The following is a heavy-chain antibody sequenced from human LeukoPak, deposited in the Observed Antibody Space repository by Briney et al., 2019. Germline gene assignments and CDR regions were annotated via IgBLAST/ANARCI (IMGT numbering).Heavy chain of an antibody. D-gene: IGHD3-10*01. CDR2: IRSKAYGGTT. CDR3: TRGGWFGELGDFDY. Sequence: GGSLRLSCTASGFTFGDYAMSWIRQAPGKGLEWVGFIRSKAYGGTTEYAASVKGRFTISRDDSKSIAYLQMNSLKTEDTAVYYCTRGGWFGELGDFDYWGQGTLVTVSS. V-gene: IGHV3-49*03. J-gene: IGHJ4*02. CDR1: GFTFGDYA.